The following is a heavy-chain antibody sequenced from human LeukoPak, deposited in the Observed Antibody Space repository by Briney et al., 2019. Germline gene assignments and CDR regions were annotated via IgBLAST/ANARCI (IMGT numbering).Heavy chain of an antibody. D-gene: IGHD6-13*01. J-gene: IGHJ4*02. Sequence: GASVKVSCKASGYTFTSYGISWVRQAPGQGLEWMGWISAYNGNTNYAQKFQGRVTMTRDMSTSTVYMELSSLRSEDTAVYYCAREGAYSSSRRGSDYWGQGTLVTVSS. CDR1: GYTFTSYG. CDR2: ISAYNGNT. CDR3: AREGAYSSSRRGSDY. V-gene: IGHV1-18*01.